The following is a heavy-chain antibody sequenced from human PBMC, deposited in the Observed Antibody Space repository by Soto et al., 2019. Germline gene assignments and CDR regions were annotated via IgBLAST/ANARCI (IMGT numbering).Heavy chain of an antibody. D-gene: IGHD1-26*01. Sequence: QVQLVQSGAEVKKPGSSVKVSCKASGGTFSSYAISWVRQAPGQGLEWMGGIIPIFGTANYAQKFQGRVTXXAXEXXSTAYMELSSLRSEDTAVYYCARAEWEQGDVFFDYWGQGTLVTVSS. CDR1: GGTFSSYA. J-gene: IGHJ4*02. V-gene: IGHV1-69*12. CDR3: ARAEWEQGDVFFDY. CDR2: IIPIFGTA.